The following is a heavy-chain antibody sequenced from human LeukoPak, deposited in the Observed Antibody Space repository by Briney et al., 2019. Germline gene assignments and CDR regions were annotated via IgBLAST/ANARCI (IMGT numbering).Heavy chain of an antibody. Sequence: GGSLRLSCAASGFTFSSYAMSWVRQAPGKGLEWVSAISGSGGSTYYADSVKGRFTISRDNSKNTLYLQMNSLRTDDTAVYYCAKAFSYGSGSFYATFDCWGQGTLVTVSS. CDR1: GFTFSSYA. J-gene: IGHJ4*02. CDR2: ISGSGGST. CDR3: AKAFSYGSGSFYATFDC. D-gene: IGHD3-10*01. V-gene: IGHV3-23*01.